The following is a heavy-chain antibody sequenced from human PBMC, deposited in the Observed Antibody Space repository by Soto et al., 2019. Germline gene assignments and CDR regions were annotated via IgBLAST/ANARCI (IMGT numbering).Heavy chain of an antibody. V-gene: IGHV1-69*01. J-gene: IGHJ5*02. D-gene: IGHD2-2*01. CDR3: ARAGILRGYCSSTSCYGGAGFDP. Sequence: QVQLVQAGAEVKKPGSSVKVSCKASVGTFSSYAISWVRQAPGQGLEWMGGIIPIFGTANYAQKFQGRVTMTADESTSTAYMERSSLRSEETAVYYCARAGILRGYCSSTSCYGGAGFDPWGQGTLVTVSS. CDR2: IIPIFGTA. CDR1: VGTFSSYA.